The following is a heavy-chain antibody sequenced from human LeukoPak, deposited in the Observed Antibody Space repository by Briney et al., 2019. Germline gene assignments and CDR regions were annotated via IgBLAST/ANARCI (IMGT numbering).Heavy chain of an antibody. J-gene: IGHJ6*02. CDR2: ITGSGTYI. CDR3: AREDDFSSGMDV. Sequence: GGSLRLSCAASKFTFDTYTMNWVRQAPGKGLEWVSSITGSGTYIYYIDSVKGRFTISRDNAKSSLYLQMNSLRPEDMAVYYCAREDDFSSGMDVWGQGTTVTVSS. CDR1: KFTFDTYT. V-gene: IGHV3-21*06. D-gene: IGHD1-1*01.